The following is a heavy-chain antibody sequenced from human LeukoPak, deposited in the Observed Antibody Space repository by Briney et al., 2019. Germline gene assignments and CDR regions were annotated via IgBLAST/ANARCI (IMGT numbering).Heavy chain of an antibody. J-gene: IGHJ6*02. CDR1: GGSISGYY. Sequence: SETLSLTCTVSGGSISGYYWTWIRQPPGKGLGWIGQIHYSGKADYNPSLRNRITISVDTSKNQMSLKLSSVTAADTAVYYCARFGVYYDMGVWGQGTTVTVS. CDR3: ARFGVYYDMGV. D-gene: IGHD3-16*01. V-gene: IGHV4-59*01. CDR2: IHYSGKA.